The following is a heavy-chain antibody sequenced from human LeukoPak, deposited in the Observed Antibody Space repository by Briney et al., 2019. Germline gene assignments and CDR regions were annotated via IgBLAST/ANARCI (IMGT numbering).Heavy chain of an antibody. CDR2: IYSGGST. D-gene: IGHD6-13*01. V-gene: IGHV3-66*01. J-gene: IGHJ4*02. CDR3: ARDSSSWPFFDY. CDR1: GFTVSSNY. Sequence: GGSLRLSCAASGFTVSSNYMSWVRQAPGKGLEWVSVIYSGGSTYYADSVKGRFTISRDNSKSTLYLQMNSLRAEDTAVYYCARDSSSWPFFDYWGQGTLVTVSS.